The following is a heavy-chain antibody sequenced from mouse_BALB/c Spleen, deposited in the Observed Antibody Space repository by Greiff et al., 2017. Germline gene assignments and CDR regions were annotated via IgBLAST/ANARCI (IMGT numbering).Heavy chain of an antibody. Sequence: QVQLQQSGAELAKPGASVKMSCKASGYTFTSYWMHWVKQRPGQGLEWIGYINPSTGYTEYNQKFKDKATLTADKSSSTAYMQLSSLTSEDSAVYYCARHGSSYLGYWGQGTTLTVSS. CDR3: ARHGSSYLGY. J-gene: IGHJ2*01. CDR1: GYTFTSYW. D-gene: IGHD1-1*01. CDR2: INPSTGYT. V-gene: IGHV1-7*01.